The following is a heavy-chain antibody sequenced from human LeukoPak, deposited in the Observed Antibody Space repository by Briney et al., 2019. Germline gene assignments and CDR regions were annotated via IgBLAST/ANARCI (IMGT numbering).Heavy chain of an antibody. Sequence: ASVKVSCKVSGYALTELSMHWGRQAPGQGLEWMGWINPNSGGTNYAQKFQGRVTMTRDTSISTAYMELSRLRSDDTAVYYCARGDYYDSSGYPTTPLGYWGQGTLVTVSS. CDR3: ARGDYYDSSGYPTTPLGY. D-gene: IGHD3-22*01. CDR2: INPNSGGT. V-gene: IGHV1-2*02. J-gene: IGHJ4*02. CDR1: GYALTELS.